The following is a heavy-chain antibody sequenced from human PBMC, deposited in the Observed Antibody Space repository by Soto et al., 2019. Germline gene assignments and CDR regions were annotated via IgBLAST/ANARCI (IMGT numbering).Heavy chain of an antibody. D-gene: IGHD3-3*01. CDR3: ARDGEGSTYYDFCSGSNLFYP. J-gene: IGHJ5*02. CDR1: GGSISSYY. Sequence: SETLSLTCTVSGGSISSYYWSWIRQPPGKGLEWIGYIYYSGSTNYNPSLKSRVTISVDTSKNQFSLKLSSVTAADTAVYYCARDGEGSTYYDFCSGSNLFYPWGQGTLVTVSS. CDR2: IYYSGST. V-gene: IGHV4-59*01.